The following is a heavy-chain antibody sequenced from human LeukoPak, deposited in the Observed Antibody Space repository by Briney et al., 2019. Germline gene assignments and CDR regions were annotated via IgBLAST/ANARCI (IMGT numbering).Heavy chain of an antibody. V-gene: IGHV4-39*07. CDR1: GGSISSSSYY. CDR2: IYYSGST. J-gene: IGHJ4*02. D-gene: IGHD1-26*01. Sequence: PSETLSLPCTVSGGSISSSSYYWGWIRQPPGKGLEWIGSIYYSGSTYYNPSLKSRVTISVDTSKNQFSLKLSSVTAADTAVYYCARDRGRMWELPVAAANYFDYWGQGTLVTVSS. CDR3: ARDRGRMWELPVAAANYFDY.